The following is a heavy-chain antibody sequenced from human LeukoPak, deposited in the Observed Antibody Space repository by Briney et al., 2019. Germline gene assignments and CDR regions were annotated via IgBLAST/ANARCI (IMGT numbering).Heavy chain of an antibody. CDR3: ARARKRGYSGHPNFDY. Sequence: ASVKVSCKASGYTFTSYGISWVRQAPGQGLEWMGWISAYNGNTNYAQKLQGRVTMTTDTSTSTAYMELRSLRSDDTAVYYCARARKRGYSGHPNFDYWGQGTLVTVSS. V-gene: IGHV1-18*01. CDR1: GYTFTSYG. CDR2: ISAYNGNT. D-gene: IGHD5-12*01. J-gene: IGHJ4*02.